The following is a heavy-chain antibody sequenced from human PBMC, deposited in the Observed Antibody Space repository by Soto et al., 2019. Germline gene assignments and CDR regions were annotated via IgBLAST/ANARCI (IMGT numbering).Heavy chain of an antibody. CDR2: IYHSGST. D-gene: IGHD5-18*01. Sequence: SETLSLTCAVSGGSISSSNWWSWVRQPPGKGLEWIGEIYHSGSTNYNPSLKSRVTISVDKSKNQFSLKLSSVTAADTAVYYCARDRGGYSYGYLYWGQGTLVTVSS. CDR3: ARDRGGYSYGYLY. CDR1: GGSISSSNW. V-gene: IGHV4-4*02. J-gene: IGHJ4*02.